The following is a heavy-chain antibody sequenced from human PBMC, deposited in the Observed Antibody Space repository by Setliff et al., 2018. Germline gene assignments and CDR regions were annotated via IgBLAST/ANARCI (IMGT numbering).Heavy chain of an antibody. J-gene: IGHJ4*02. V-gene: IGHV3-23*01. CDR3: AKRFPDGYSHGRYFDY. CDR2: INTGGDTT. Sequence: GSLRLSCAASGFTISSSAMSWVRQAPGKGLEWVSAINTGGDTTYYADSVKGRFTISRDNSKNTLYLQMSSLRVDDMAVYYCAKRFPDGYSHGRYFDYWGQGTLVTVSS. CDR1: GFTISSSA. D-gene: IGHD5-18*01.